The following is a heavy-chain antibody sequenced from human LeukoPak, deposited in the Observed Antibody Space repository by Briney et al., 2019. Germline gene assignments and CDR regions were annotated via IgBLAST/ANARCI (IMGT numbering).Heavy chain of an antibody. Sequence: GGSLRLSCAASGFTFSTYNMLWVRQTPGKGLEWLFYINSGGSAVHYADSVKDRFTFTRDNAKNSLYLQMNSLRVEDTGIYYCARVGSRGDWFDYWGQGTRVTVSS. J-gene: IGHJ5*01. V-gene: IGHV3-48*01. CDR2: INSGGSAV. CDR1: GFTFSTYN. D-gene: IGHD1-26*01. CDR3: ARVGSRGDWFDY.